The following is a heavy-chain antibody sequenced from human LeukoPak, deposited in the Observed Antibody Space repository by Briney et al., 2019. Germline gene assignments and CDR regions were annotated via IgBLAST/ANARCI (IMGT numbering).Heavy chain of an antibody. D-gene: IGHD4-17*01. CDR3: ARDLGDYEYGVQNWFDP. V-gene: IGHV1-2*02. J-gene: IGHJ5*02. Sequence: ASVKVSCKASGYTFTGYYMHWVRQAPGQGLEWMGWINPNSGGTNYAQKFQGRVTMTRDTSISTAYMELSRLRSDDTAVYYCARDLGDYEYGVQNWFDPWGQGTLVTVSS. CDR2: INPNSGGT. CDR1: GYTFTGYY.